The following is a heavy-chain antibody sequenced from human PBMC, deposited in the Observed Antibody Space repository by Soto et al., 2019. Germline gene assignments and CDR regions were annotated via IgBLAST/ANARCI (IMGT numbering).Heavy chain of an antibody. D-gene: IGHD3-22*01. CDR1: RVAFSKFI. CDR2: IIPIFGRG. Sequence: QAQLEQSGGEVKKPGSSVKVSCKASRVAFSKFIVTWVRQAPGLGLEWVGGIIPIFGRGKYAQKFQGSVTNTAGESTSKPYMEVHNLSSDDTALYYCAKGTYSSPLVYSYGMDVWGQGTTVTVSS. J-gene: IGHJ6*01. V-gene: IGHV1-69*01. CDR3: AKGTYSSPLVYSYGMDV.